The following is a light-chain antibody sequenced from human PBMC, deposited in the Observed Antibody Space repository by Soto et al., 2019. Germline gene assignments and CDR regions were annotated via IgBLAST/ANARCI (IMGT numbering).Light chain of an antibody. Sequence: EIVLTQSPGTLSLSPGERATLSCRASQSVSSSYLAWYQQKPGQTPRLLLYGASSRATGIPAMFSGSGSGTYFTLTISRPEPQDFAVYYCKQFGNSPYTVGQGTKLDIK. CDR1: QSVSSSY. CDR2: GAS. J-gene: IGKJ2*01. V-gene: IGKV3-20*01. CDR3: KQFGNSPYT.